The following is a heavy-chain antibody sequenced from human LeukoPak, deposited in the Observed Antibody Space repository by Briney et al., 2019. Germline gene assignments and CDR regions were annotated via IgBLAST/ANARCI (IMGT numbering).Heavy chain of an antibody. D-gene: IGHD3-10*01. CDR3: ARLYGSVYYYYMDV. J-gene: IGHJ6*03. V-gene: IGHV4-4*07. CDR2: IYTSGST. Sequence: SETLSLTCIVSGGSLTLYYWSWIRQPAGKGLEWIGRIYTSGSTNYNPSLKSRVTMSVDTSKNQFSLKLRSVTAADTAIYYCARLYGSVYYYYMDVWGKGTTVTVSS. CDR1: GGSLTLYY.